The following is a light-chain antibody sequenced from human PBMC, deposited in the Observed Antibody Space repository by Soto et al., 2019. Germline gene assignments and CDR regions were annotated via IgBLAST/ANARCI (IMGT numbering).Light chain of an antibody. Sequence: QSALTQPASVSGSPGQSITISCTGTVSDVGGYNSVSWYQQHPGKAPKLMIFDVSQRPSGVSNRFSGSKSGNTASLTISGLQAEDEADYYCNSFTTSYTYVFGTGTKLTVL. J-gene: IGLJ1*01. CDR1: VSDVGGYNS. CDR2: DVS. CDR3: NSFTTSYTYV. V-gene: IGLV2-14*03.